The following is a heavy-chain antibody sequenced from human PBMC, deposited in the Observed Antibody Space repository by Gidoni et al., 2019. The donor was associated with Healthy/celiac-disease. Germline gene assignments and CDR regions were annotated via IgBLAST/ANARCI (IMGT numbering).Heavy chain of an antibody. V-gene: IGHV3-15*01. J-gene: IGHJ6*02. CDR3: TTDPAMINSGSYYSFYYYYGMDV. CDR2: IKSKTDGGTT. Sequence: EVQLVESGGGLVKPGGSLRLSCAASGFTFSNAWMSWVRQAPGKGLEWVGRIKSKTDGGTTDYAAPVKGRFTISRDDSKNTLYLQMNSLKTEDTAVYYCTTDPAMINSGSYYSFYYYYGMDVWGQGTTVTVSS. CDR1: GFTFSNAW. D-gene: IGHD3-10*01.